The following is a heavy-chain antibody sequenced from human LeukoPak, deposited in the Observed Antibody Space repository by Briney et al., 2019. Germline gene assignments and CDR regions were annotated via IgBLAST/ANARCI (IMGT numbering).Heavy chain of an antibody. CDR2: IDKDGNKR. J-gene: IGHJ4*02. CDR3: ARDPTFNGGY. Sequence: GGSLRLSCAASGFTFSNYYMSWVRQTPEKGLEWVANIDKDGNKRYYVDSVKGRITVSRDNAKNSLYLQMNSLRVKDTAVYYCARDPTFNGGYWGQGTLVTVSS. D-gene: IGHD2-8*01. CDR1: GFTFSNYY. V-gene: IGHV3-7*01.